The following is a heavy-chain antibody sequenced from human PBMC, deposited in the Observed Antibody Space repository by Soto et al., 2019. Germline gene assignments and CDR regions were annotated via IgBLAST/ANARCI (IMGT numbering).Heavy chain of an antibody. CDR2: ISGSGGST. V-gene: IGHV3-23*01. J-gene: IGHJ6*02. CDR3: AKATKGFWSGRIGPNGGMDV. D-gene: IGHD3-3*01. Sequence: GGSLRLSCAASGFTFSSYAMSWVRQAPGKGLEWVSAISGSGGSTYYADSVKGRFTISRDNSKKTLYLQMNSLRAEDTAVYYCAKATKGFWSGRIGPNGGMDVWGQGTTVTVSS. CDR1: GFTFSSYA.